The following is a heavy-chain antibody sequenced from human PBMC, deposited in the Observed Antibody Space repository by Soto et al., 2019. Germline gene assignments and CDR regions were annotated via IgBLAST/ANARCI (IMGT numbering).Heavy chain of an antibody. J-gene: IGHJ4*02. V-gene: IGHV3-23*01. Sequence: GGSLRLSCAASGFTFSSYAMSWVRQAPGMGLEWVSAISGSGGSTYYADSVKGRFTISRDNSKNTLYLQMNSLRAEDTAVYYCAKIPPGYSYGYFYFDYWGQGTLVTVSS. CDR2: ISGSGGST. CDR3: AKIPPGYSYGYFYFDY. D-gene: IGHD5-18*01. CDR1: GFTFSSYA.